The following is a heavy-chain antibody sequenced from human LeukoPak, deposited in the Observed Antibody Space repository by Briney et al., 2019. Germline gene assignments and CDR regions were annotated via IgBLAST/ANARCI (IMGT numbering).Heavy chain of an antibody. CDR1: GFTFSTYN. J-gene: IGHJ4*02. CDR3: AKDSGYSYGHGLDY. V-gene: IGHV3-33*06. D-gene: IGHD5-18*01. CDR2: MLSDGSNK. Sequence: GRSLRLSCAASGFTFSTYNMHWVRQAPGKGLEWVALMLSDGSNKYHADSVKGRFTISRGNSKNALFLQMNSLRDEDTAVYYCAKDSGYSYGHGLDYWGQGTLVTVSS.